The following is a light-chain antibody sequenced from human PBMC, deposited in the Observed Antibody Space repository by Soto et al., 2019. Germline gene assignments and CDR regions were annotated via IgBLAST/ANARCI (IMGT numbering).Light chain of an antibody. J-gene: IGLJ2*01. V-gene: IGLV7-46*01. Sequence: QAVVTQEPSLTVSPGGTVTLTCGSSTGAVTSGHYPYWFQQKPGQAPRTLINDTSNKHSWTPARFSGSLLGGKAALTLSGAQPEDEAEYYCFLSYSDAYLVFGGGTKLTVL. CDR3: FLSYSDAYLV. CDR1: TGAVTSGHY. CDR2: DTS.